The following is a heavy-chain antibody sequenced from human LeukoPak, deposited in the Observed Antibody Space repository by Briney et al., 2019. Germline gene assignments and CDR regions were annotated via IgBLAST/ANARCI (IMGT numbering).Heavy chain of an antibody. J-gene: IGHJ4*02. V-gene: IGHV3-30*18. CDR2: ISYDGSNK. CDR1: GFTFSSYG. CDR3: AKAGYSSAYYFDY. Sequence: PGGSLRLSCVASGFTFSSYGMHWVRQAPGKGLEWVAVISYDGSNKYYADSVKGRFTISRDNSKNTLYLQMNSLRAEDTAVYYCAKAGYSSAYYFDYWGQGTLVTVSS. D-gene: IGHD6-25*01.